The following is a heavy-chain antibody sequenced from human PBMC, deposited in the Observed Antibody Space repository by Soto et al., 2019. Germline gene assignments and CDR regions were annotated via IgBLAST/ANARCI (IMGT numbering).Heavy chain of an antibody. D-gene: IGHD4-17*01. CDR3: TTDPSYMTTYTGGMDV. CDR1: GFIFTNAW. V-gene: IGHV3-15*01. J-gene: IGHJ6*02. Sequence: PVGSLRLFCAASGFIFTNAWMSWVRQAPGKGLEWVGRIRSNIDGGTTDYAAPVKGRFTISRDDSTKTLYLQMSSLETEDTAVYYCTTDPSYMTTYTGGMDVWGPGTTVTVSS. CDR2: IRSNIDGGTT.